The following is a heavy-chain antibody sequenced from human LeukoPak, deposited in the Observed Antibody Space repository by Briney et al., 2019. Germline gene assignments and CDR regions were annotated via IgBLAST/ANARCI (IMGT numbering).Heavy chain of an antibody. D-gene: IGHD3-22*01. CDR1: GGSISSSSYY. Sequence: SETLSLTCTVSGGSISSSSYYWGWIRQPPGKGLEWIGSIYYSGSTYYNPSLKSRVTISVDTSKNQFSLKLSSVTAADTAVYYCARGSHGRITMIETKDAFDIWGQGTMVTVSS. V-gene: IGHV4-39*07. J-gene: IGHJ3*02. CDR2: IYYSGST. CDR3: ARGSHGRITMIETKDAFDI.